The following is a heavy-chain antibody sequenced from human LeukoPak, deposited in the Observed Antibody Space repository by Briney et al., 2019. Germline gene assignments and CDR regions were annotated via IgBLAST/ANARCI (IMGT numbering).Heavy chain of an antibody. Sequence: SETLSLTCTVSGYSVSSGYHWGWIRQPPGKGLEWIGSIYHSGSTYYNPSLKSRVTISVDTSKNQFSLKLRSVTAADTAVYYCARVVQSTDSSGFYLPEYFQHWGQGTLVTVSS. J-gene: IGHJ1*01. D-gene: IGHD3-22*01. CDR2: IYHSGST. V-gene: IGHV4-38-2*02. CDR1: GYSVSSGYH. CDR3: ARVVQSTDSSGFYLPEYFQH.